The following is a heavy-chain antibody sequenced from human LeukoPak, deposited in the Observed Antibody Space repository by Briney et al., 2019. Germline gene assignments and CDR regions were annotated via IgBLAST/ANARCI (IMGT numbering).Heavy chain of an antibody. Sequence: SETLSLTCTVSGYSVSSGYHWGWIRQPPGKGLEWIGSIYHSGSTYYNPSLKSRVTISVDTSKNQFSLKLRSVTAADTAVYYCARVVQSTDSSGFYLPEYFQHWGQGTLVTVSS. J-gene: IGHJ1*01. D-gene: IGHD3-22*01. CDR2: IYHSGST. V-gene: IGHV4-38-2*02. CDR1: GYSVSSGYH. CDR3: ARVVQSTDSSGFYLPEYFQH.